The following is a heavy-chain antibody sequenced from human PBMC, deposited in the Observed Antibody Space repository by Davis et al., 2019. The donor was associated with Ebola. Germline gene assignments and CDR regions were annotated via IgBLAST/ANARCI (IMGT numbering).Heavy chain of an antibody. CDR3: AKAQYSYGYGSGDFS. D-gene: IGHD5-18*01. CDR1: GGSISTYH. CDR2: IYYGGTT. V-gene: IGHV4-59*08. Sequence: SETLSLTCTVSGGSISTYHWNWIRQTPGKGLEWIGYIYYGGTTNYNPSLTSRVIISVGPSRNQVSLNLSSVTAADTAVYYCAKAQYSYGYGSGDFSWGQGTLVTVSS. J-gene: IGHJ4*02.